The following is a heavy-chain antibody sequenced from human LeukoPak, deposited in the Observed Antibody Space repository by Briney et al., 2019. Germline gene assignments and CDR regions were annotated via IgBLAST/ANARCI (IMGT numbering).Heavy chain of an antibody. V-gene: IGHV1-24*01. CDR2: FDPEDGET. CDR3: ATGGVLWFGESPNYFDY. CDR1: GYTLTELS. Sequence: ASVKVPCKVSGYTLTELSMHWVRQAPGKGLEWMGGFDPEDGETIYAQKFQGRVTMTEDTSTDTAYMELSSLRSEDTAVYYCATGGVLWFGESPNYFDYWGQGTLVTVSS. D-gene: IGHD3-10*01. J-gene: IGHJ4*02.